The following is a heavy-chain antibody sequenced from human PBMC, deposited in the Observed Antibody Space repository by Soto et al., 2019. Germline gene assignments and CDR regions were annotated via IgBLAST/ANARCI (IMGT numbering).Heavy chain of an antibody. D-gene: IGHD2-21*01. CDR1: GCSISSCGYY. CDR2: IYYSGST. V-gene: IGHV4-31*03. CDR3: SRGVIH. Sequence: QVQLQESGPVLVKPSQTLALTCTVSGCSISSCGYYWSWIRQHPGKGLEWIGYIYYSGSTYYYPSLKSRVTISVDTSKNQFSLKLSSVTAADTAVYYCSRGVIHWGQGTLVTVSS. J-gene: IGHJ4*02.